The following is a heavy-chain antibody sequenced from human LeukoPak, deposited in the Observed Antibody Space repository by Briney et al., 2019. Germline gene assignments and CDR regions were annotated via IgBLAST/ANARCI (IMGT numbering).Heavy chain of an antibody. V-gene: IGHV1-69*05. CDR3: ARDGYSSGWLESADY. CDR1: GGTFSSYA. J-gene: IGHJ4*02. D-gene: IGHD6-19*01. CDR2: IIPIFGTA. Sequence: SVKVSCKASGGTFSSYAISWVRQAPGQGLEWMGRIIPIFGTANYAQKFQGRVTITTDESTRTAYMELSSLRSEDTAVYYCARDGYSSGWLESADYWGQGTLVAVSS.